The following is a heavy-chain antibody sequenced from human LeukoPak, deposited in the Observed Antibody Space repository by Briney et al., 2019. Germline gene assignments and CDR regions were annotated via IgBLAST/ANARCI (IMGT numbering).Heavy chain of an antibody. CDR1: GYTFTSYY. J-gene: IGHJ4*02. CDR2: INPSGGST. D-gene: IGHD3-22*01. V-gene: IGHV1-46*01. Sequence: ASVKVSCKASGYTFTSYYMHWVRPAHGPGLERMGIINPSGGSTSYAQKFQGRVTMTRDTSTSTVYMELSSLRSEDTAVYYCARVPYYYDRRDRGTDYWGQGTLVTVSS. CDR3: ARVPYYYDRRDRGTDY.